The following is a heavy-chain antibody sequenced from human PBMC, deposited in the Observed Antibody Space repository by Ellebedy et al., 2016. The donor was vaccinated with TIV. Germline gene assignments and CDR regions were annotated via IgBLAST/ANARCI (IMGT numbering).Heavy chain of an antibody. V-gene: IGHV1-2*02. Sequence: ASVKVSCXPSGYTFTDYYMHWVRQAPGQGLEWMGWINPNSGGTNYAQKFQGRVTMTRDTSISTAYMELSRLRSDDTAVYYCARGPLVMETTFDYWGQGTLVTVSS. D-gene: IGHD3-22*01. CDR1: GYTFTDYY. J-gene: IGHJ4*02. CDR2: INPNSGGT. CDR3: ARGPLVMETTFDY.